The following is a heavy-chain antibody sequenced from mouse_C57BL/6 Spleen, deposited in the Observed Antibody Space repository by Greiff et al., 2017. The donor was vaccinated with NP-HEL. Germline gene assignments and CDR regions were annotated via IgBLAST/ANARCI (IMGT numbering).Heavy chain of an antibody. CDR1: GYTFTSYG. CDR3: ARDDWHYYAMDY. CDR2: IYPRSGNT. D-gene: IGHD2-4*01. J-gene: IGHJ4*01. V-gene: IGHV1-81*01. Sequence: QVQLKQSGAELARPGASVKLSCKASGYTFTSYGISWVKQRTGQGLEWIGEIYPRSGNTYYNEKFKGKATLTADKSSSTAYMELRSLTSEDSAVYFCARDDWHYYAMDYWGQGTSVTVSS.